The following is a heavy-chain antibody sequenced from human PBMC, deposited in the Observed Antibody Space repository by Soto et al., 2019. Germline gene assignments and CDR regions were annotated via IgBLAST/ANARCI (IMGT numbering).Heavy chain of an antibody. J-gene: IGHJ4*02. Sequence: QVQLQESGPGLVKPSETLSLTCTVSGGSVSSGSYSWSWIRQPPGKGLECIGYIYYSGSTNYNPSSKSRVTISVDTSKNQFSLKLRSVTAADTAVYYCARVYGDYDWPVPMGSRFLFDYWGQGTLVTVSS. CDR3: ARVYGDYDWPVPMGSRFLFDY. CDR2: IYYSGST. V-gene: IGHV4-61*01. CDR1: GGSVSSGSYS. D-gene: IGHD4-17*01.